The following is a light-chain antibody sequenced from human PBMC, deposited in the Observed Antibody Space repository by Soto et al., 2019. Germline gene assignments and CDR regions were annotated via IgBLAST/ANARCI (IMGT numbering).Light chain of an antibody. CDR3: QQYGSSPKT. CDR1: QSVSSY. V-gene: IGKV3-20*01. CDR2: DAS. Sequence: EIVLAQSPATLSLSPGERATISCRASQSVSSYLAWYQQKPGQAPRLLIYDASNRATGIPARFSGSRSGTDFTLTISRLEPEDFAVYYCQQYGSSPKTFGQGTKVDIK. J-gene: IGKJ1*01.